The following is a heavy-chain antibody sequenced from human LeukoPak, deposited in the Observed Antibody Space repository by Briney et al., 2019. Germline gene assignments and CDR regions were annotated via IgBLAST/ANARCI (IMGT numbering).Heavy chain of an antibody. J-gene: IGHJ6*02. D-gene: IGHD2-21*01. V-gene: IGHV3-30-3*02. CDR3: AKPSVTVVAVPMDV. CDR2: ISYDGSNK. Sequence: GGSLRLSCAASGFTFSSYAMHWVRQAPGKGLEWVAVISYDGSNKYYADSVKGRFTISRDNSKNTLYLQMDSLTAADTAVYYCAKPSVTVVAVPMDVWGQGTTVLVSS. CDR1: GFTFSSYA.